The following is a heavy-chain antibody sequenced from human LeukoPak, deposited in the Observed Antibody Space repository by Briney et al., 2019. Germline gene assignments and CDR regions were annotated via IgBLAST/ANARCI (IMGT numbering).Heavy chain of an antibody. D-gene: IGHD6-13*01. Sequence: GGSLRLSCAASGFTFTSYAMNWVRQAPGKGLEWVSAISGSGVSTFYADSVKGRFTISRDNSKNTLYLQMDSLRAEDTAVYYCARGVSTSWYSASQHWGQGTLVTVSS. CDR3: ARGVSTSWYSASQH. J-gene: IGHJ1*01. V-gene: IGHV3-23*01. CDR2: ISGSGVST. CDR1: GFTFTSYA.